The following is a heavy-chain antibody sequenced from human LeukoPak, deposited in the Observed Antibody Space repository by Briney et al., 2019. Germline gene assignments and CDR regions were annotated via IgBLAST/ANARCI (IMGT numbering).Heavy chain of an antibody. Sequence: GGSLRLSCAAYGFILSSYAMHSVRQAPGKGLEWVAVVLYDGGNKYYADSVKGRFTISRDNSKNALILQMNSLRAEDTSVYYCVKNESSGWFDYWGQGTLVTVSS. CDR2: VLYDGGNK. J-gene: IGHJ4*02. CDR1: GFILSSYA. V-gene: IGHV3-30*18. CDR3: VKNESSGWFDY. D-gene: IGHD6-19*01.